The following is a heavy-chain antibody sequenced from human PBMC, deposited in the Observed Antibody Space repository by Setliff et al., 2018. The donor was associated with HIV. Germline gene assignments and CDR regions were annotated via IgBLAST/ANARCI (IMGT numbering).Heavy chain of an antibody. CDR3: ARGLTAPAAAGS. Sequence: SETLSLTCSVSGYSLSSASYWGWIRQSPEKGLEWIGSISLSGSTYYNPSLQSRVTISIDMSKNHFSLNLKSVTAADTATYYCARGLTAPAAAGSWGQGMLVTVS. J-gene: IGHJ5*02. CDR1: GYSLSSASY. CDR2: ISLSGST. D-gene: IGHD6-13*01. V-gene: IGHV4-38-2*02.